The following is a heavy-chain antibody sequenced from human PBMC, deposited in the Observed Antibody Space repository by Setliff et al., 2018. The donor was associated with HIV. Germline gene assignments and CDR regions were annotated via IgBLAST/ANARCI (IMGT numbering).Heavy chain of an antibody. D-gene: IGHD6-19*01. J-gene: IGHJ4*02. V-gene: IGHV4-39*01. Sequence: PSETLSLTCTVSAGSIGSSTYYWAWIRQPPGKGLEWIGTIYYSGSTYYNPSLRSRATISVDTSKNQFSLKLSSVTAADTAMYYCIIAYSSGWLSPMGFDSWGQGTRVTAPQ. CDR2: IYYSGST. CDR1: AGSIGSSTYY. CDR3: IIAYSSGWLSPMGFDS.